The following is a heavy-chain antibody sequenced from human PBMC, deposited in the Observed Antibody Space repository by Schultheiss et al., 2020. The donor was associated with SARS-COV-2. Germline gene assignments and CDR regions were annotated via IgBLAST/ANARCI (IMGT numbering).Heavy chain of an antibody. Sequence: GGSLRLSCAASGFTFSSYGMHWVRQAPGKGLEWVAFIRYDGSNKYYADSVKGRFTISRDNSKNSLYLQMNSLRADDTAVYSCARDRGSRGYYYSGMDVWGQGNTVTVSS. V-gene: IGHV3-30*02. CDR2: IRYDGSNK. CDR1: GFTFSSYG. J-gene: IGHJ6*02. CDR3: ARDRGSRGYYYSGMDV.